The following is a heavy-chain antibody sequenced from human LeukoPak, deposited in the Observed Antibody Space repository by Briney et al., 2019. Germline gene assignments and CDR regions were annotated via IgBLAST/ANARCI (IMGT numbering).Heavy chain of an antibody. D-gene: IGHD6-13*01. CDR1: GGSISSGGYY. CDR3: ARDDGSSWPDGDY. Sequence: PSETLSLTCTVSGGSISSGGYYWSWIRQHPGKGLEWIGYIYYSGSTYYNPSLKSRVTMSVDTSKNQFSLKLSSVTAADTAVYYCARDDGSSWPDGDYWGQGTLVTVSS. CDR2: IYYSGST. V-gene: IGHV4-31*03. J-gene: IGHJ4*02.